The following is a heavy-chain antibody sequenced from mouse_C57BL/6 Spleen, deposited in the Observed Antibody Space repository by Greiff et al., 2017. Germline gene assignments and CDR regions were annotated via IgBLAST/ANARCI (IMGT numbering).Heavy chain of an antibody. Sequence: EVQHQQSGPELVKPGASVKISCKASGYSFTGYYMNWVKQSPEKSLEWIGEINPSTGGTTYNQKFKAKATLTVDKSSSTAYMQLKSLTSEDSAVYYCAIYYGRDYAMDYWGQGTSVTVSS. J-gene: IGHJ4*01. CDR1: GYSFTGYY. V-gene: IGHV1-42*01. D-gene: IGHD1-1*01. CDR3: AIYYGRDYAMDY. CDR2: INPSTGGT.